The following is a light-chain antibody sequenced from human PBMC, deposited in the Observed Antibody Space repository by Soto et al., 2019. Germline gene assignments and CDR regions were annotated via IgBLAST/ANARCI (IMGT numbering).Light chain of an antibody. J-gene: IGLJ3*02. CDR2: EVS. CDR1: SSDVGGYNY. V-gene: IGLV2-14*01. Sequence: QSALTQPASVSGSPGQSITISCTGTSSDVGGYNYLSWYQQHPGKAPKVMIYEVSNRPSGVSNRFSGSKSGNTASLTISGLQAEDEAEYCSSYTASGTPVFGGGTKLTVL. CDR3: SSYTASGTPV.